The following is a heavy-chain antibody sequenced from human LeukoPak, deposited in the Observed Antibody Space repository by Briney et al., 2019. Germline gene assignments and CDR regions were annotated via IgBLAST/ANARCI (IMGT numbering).Heavy chain of an antibody. V-gene: IGHV3-9*01. J-gene: IGHJ4*02. CDR1: GFIFDDRG. CDR3: ARGATYGGGDY. D-gene: IGHD4-23*01. Sequence: GRPLRLSCAASGFIFDDRGMHWVRQAPGKGLEWVSGISWSSGIIGYADSVKGRFTISRDNAKNSLDLQMNSLRVDDTAVYYCARGATYGGGDYWGQGTLVTVSS. CDR2: ISWSSGII.